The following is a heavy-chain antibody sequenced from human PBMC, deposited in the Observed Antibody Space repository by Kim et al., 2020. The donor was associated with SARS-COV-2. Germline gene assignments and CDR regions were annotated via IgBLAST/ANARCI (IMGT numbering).Heavy chain of an antibody. D-gene: IGHD3-16*01. V-gene: IGHV3-7*01. CDR1: GFTFSNIW. CDR3: ASFVSPFDH. J-gene: IGHJ4*02. Sequence: GGSLRLSCAASGFTFSNIWMSWVRQAPGKGLEWVANIKEDGSQSYYVDSVKGRFTISRDNAKNSLFLQMNSLRAEDTAVYYCASFVSPFDHWGQGTLVTVSS. CDR2: IKEDGSQS.